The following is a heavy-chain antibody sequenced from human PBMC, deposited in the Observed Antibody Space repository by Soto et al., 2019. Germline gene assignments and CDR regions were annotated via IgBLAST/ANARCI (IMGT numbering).Heavy chain of an antibody. Sequence: ETLSLTCSVSGRSISEINSYWGWIRQTPGEGLEWIGTIHHTGSTYYNPSLKSRVIISLDTSKNQFSLKLSSVTAADTALYYCARPEGGYGSGYSWFDPWGQGTRVTVSS. J-gene: IGHJ5*02. CDR3: ARPEGGYGSGYSWFDP. CDR1: GRSISEINSY. V-gene: IGHV4-39*01. CDR2: IHHTGST. D-gene: IGHD5-12*01.